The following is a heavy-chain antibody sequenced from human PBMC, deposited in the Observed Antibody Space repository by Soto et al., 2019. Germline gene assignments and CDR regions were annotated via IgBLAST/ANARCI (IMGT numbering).Heavy chain of an antibody. CDR2: IYYSGST. D-gene: IGHD3-10*01. CDR3: ARLKVRGVIYCFDP. J-gene: IGHJ5*02. CDR1: GGSISSSSYY. V-gene: IGHV4-39*01. Sequence: PSETLSLTCTVSGGSISSSSYYWGWIRQPPGKGLEWIGSIYYSGSTYYNPSLKSRVTISVDTSKNQFSLKLSSVTAADTAVYYCARLKVRGVIYCFDPWGQGTLVTVSS.